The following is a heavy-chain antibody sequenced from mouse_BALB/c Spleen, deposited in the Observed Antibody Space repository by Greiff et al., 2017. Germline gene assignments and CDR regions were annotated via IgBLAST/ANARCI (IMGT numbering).Heavy chain of an antibody. CDR2: IYPSDSYT. CDR3: TRPTGAMDY. Sequence: QVQLKQPGAELVRPGASVKLSCKASGYTFTSYWINWVKQRPGQGLEWIGNIYPSDSYTNYNQKFKDKATLTVDKSSSTAYMQLSSPTSEDSAVYYCTRPTGAMDYWGQGTSVTVSS. CDR1: GYTFTSYW. V-gene: IGHV1-69*02. J-gene: IGHJ4*01.